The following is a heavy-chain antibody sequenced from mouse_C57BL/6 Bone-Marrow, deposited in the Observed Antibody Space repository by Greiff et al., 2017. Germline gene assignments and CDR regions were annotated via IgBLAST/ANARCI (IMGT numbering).Heavy chain of an antibody. V-gene: IGHV5-9-1*02. D-gene: IGHD2-3*01. CDR3: TRDDGYSFYAMDY. CDR1: GFTFSSYA. Sequence: EVQLVESGEGLVKPGGSLKLSCAASGFTFSSYAMSWVRQTTEKRLEWVAYISSGGDYIYYADTVKGRFTISRDNARNTLYLQMSSLKSEDTAMYYCTRDDGYSFYAMDYWGQGTSVTVSS. CDR2: ISSGGDYI. J-gene: IGHJ4*01.